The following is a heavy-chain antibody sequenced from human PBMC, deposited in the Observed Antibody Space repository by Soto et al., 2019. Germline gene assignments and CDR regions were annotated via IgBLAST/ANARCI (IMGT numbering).Heavy chain of an antibody. Sequence: GGSLRLSCAASGFTFSSYSMNWVRQAPGKGLEWVSYISSSSSTIYYADSVKGRFTISRDNAKNSLYLQMNSLRAEDTAVYYCAKHRVDDSAFDIWGQGTMVTVS. V-gene: IGHV3-48*01. CDR2: ISSSSSTI. CDR3: AKHRVDDSAFDI. CDR1: GFTFSSYS. J-gene: IGHJ3*02. D-gene: IGHD3-3*01.